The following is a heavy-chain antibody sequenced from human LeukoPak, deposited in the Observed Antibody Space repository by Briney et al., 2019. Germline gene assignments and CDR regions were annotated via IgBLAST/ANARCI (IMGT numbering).Heavy chain of an antibody. Sequence: ASVKVSCKASGYTFTSYGISWVRQAHGQGLEWMGWISAYNGNSNYAQKLQGRVTMTTDTSTSTAYMELRSLRSDDTAVYYCARGKPVKGYYYYYGMDVWGQGTTVTVSS. CDR2: ISAYNGNS. V-gene: IGHV1-18*01. J-gene: IGHJ6*02. CDR3: ARGKPVKGYYYYYGMDV. D-gene: IGHD3-16*02. CDR1: GYTFTSYG.